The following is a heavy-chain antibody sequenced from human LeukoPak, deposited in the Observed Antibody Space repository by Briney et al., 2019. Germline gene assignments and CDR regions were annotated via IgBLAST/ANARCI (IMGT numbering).Heavy chain of an antibody. V-gene: IGHV1-69*05. J-gene: IGHJ6*03. Sequence: ASVKVSCKASGYTFTDYYIHWVRQAPGQGLEWMGGIIPIYGTPHSAQKFQGRVTITTDEATSTAFMDLSSLRSEDTAVYYCARGKLGYYYYHMDAWGKGTTVTVSS. CDR3: ARGKLGYYYYHMDA. CDR1: GYTFTDYY. D-gene: IGHD3-3*02. CDR2: IIPIYGTP.